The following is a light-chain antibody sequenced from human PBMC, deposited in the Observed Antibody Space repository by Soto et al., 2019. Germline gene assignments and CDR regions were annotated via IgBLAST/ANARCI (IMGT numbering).Light chain of an antibody. CDR2: GAS. V-gene: IGKV3-15*01. Sequence: EIVMTQSPATLSVSPGERATLSCRASQSVSSKLAWYQQKPGQAPSLLIYGASTTATGIPARFSGSGSGTEFTLTISSLQSEDFAVYYCQQYNNWPPWTFGQRTKVEIK. CDR1: QSVSSK. J-gene: IGKJ1*01. CDR3: QQYNNWPPWT.